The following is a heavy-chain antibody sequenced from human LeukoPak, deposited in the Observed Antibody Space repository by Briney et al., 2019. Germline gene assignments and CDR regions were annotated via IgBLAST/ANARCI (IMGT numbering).Heavy chain of an antibody. J-gene: IGHJ5*02. CDR3: ATWPGIAVAGSDP. V-gene: IGHV1-46*01. CDR1: GYTFTSYY. Sequence: GASVKVSCKASGYTFTSYYMHWVRQAPGQGLEWMGIINPSGGSTSYAQKFQGRVTMTRDTSTSTVYMELSSLRSEDTAVYYCATWPGIAVAGSDPWGQGTLVTVSS. D-gene: IGHD6-19*01. CDR2: INPSGGST.